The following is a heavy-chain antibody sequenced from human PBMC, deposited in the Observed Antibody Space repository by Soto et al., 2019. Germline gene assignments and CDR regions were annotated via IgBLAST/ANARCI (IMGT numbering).Heavy chain of an antibody. J-gene: IGHJ4*02. D-gene: IGHD2-21*01. CDR1: GGSINSSYW. Sequence: QVQLQESGPGLVKPSETLSLTCVVSGGSINSSYWWNWVRQPPGKGLEWIGEISHGGSTNFNPSLKSPATVSVDKSKHHSSLKLDSVTAAETAVYYCAREVSGVQAFDYWGQGTLVTVSS. CDR3: AREVSGVQAFDY. V-gene: IGHV4-4*02. CDR2: ISHGGST.